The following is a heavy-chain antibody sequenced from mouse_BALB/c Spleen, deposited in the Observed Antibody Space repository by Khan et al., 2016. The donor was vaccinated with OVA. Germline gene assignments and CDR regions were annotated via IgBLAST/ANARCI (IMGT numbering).Heavy chain of an antibody. Sequence: EVQLQESGPGLVKPSQSLSLTCTVTGYSITSEYAWNWIQQFPGNKLEWMGYINYSGNTRFNPSLKSRTSITRDTSKNQFFLQLNSVTTEDTATYYCARKDYYDYDPFPYWGQGTLVTVSA. J-gene: IGHJ3*01. CDR3: ARKDYYDYDPFPY. CDR1: GYSITSEYA. CDR2: INYSGNT. V-gene: IGHV3-2*02. D-gene: IGHD2-4*01.